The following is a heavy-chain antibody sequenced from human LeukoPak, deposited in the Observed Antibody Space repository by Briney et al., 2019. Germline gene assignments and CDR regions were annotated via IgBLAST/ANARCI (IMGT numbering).Heavy chain of an antibody. V-gene: IGHV1-69*04. CDR3: ARDSSRYSYGGDY. CDR2: IIPILGIA. D-gene: IGHD5-18*01. CDR1: GGTFSSYA. J-gene: IGHJ4*02. Sequence: SVKVSCKASGGTFSSYAISWVRQAPGQGLEWMGRIIPILGIANYAQKFQGRVTITADKSTSTAYMELSSLRSEDTAVYYCARDSSRYSYGGDYRGQGTLVTVSS.